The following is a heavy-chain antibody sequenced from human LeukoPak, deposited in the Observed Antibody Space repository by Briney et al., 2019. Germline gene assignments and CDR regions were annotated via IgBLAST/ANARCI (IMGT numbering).Heavy chain of an antibody. CDR2: ISYDGSNK. V-gene: IGHV3-30*04. J-gene: IGHJ4*02. CDR1: GFTFSSYV. D-gene: IGHD6-19*01. CDR3: AREIAVAGDIDY. Sequence: GWSLTLSFAASGFTFSSYVMHWVRPAAGRGREWVAVISYDGSNKYYADSVKGRFTISRDNSKNTLYLQMNSLRAEDTAVYYCAREIAVAGDIDYWGQGTLVTVSS.